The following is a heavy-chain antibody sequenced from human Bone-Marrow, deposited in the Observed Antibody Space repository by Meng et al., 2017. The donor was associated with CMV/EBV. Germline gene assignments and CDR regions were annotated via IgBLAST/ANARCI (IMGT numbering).Heavy chain of an antibody. CDR3: AKDVDPMLLVAMVYFDC. Sequence: GGSLRLSCAASGFTFRSYGMHWVRQAPGKGLEWVAFIRYDGGIKYYADSVKGRFTISRDNSKNTLFLQMDSLRPEDTAVYYCAKDVDPMLLVAMVYFDCWGQGTLVTVSS. CDR1: GFTFRSYG. CDR2: IRYDGGIK. V-gene: IGHV3-30*02. J-gene: IGHJ4*02. D-gene: IGHD3-22*01.